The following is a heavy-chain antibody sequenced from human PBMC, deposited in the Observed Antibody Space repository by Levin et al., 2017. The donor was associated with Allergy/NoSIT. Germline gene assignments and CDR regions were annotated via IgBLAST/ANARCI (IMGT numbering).Heavy chain of an antibody. D-gene: IGHD2-8*02. CDR2: INPSGGST. V-gene: IGHV1-46*01. Sequence: GESLKISCKASGYTFTSYYIHWVRQAPGQGLEWMGIINPSGGSTTYAQKFQGRVTMTRDTSTSTVYMELSSLRSEDTAVYYCARDGYCTCGVCPLDYWGQGTLVTVSS. CDR1: GYTFTSYY. CDR3: ARDGYCTCGVCPLDY. J-gene: IGHJ4*02.